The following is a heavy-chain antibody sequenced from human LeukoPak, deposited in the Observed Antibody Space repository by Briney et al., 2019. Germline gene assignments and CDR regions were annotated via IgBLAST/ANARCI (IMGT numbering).Heavy chain of an antibody. V-gene: IGHV4-30-4*08. D-gene: IGHD6-19*01. Sequence: SQTLSLTCTVSGGSISSGDYYWSWIRQPPGKGLEWIGYIYYSGSTYYNPSLKSRVTISVDTSKNQFSLKLSSVTAADTAVYYCAGWGYSSGWQLYYYYMDVWGEGTTVTVSS. J-gene: IGHJ6*03. CDR2: IYYSGST. CDR1: GGSISSGDYY. CDR3: AGWGYSSGWQLYYYYMDV.